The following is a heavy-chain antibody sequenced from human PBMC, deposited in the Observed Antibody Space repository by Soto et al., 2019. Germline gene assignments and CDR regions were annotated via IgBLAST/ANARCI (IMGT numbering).Heavy chain of an antibody. CDR1: GYTFTSYA. V-gene: IGHV1-18*01. CDR2: ISTYNGNT. CDR3: AGDAGTDWFDP. J-gene: IGHJ5*02. D-gene: IGHD6-13*01. Sequence: QVQLVQSGAEVEKPVASVKVSCKASGYTFTSYAISWVRQAPGQGLEWMGRISTYNGNTNYAQKLQGRVTLTTDTSTSTAYMELRSLRSDDTAVYYCAGDAGTDWFDPWGQGTLVTVSS.